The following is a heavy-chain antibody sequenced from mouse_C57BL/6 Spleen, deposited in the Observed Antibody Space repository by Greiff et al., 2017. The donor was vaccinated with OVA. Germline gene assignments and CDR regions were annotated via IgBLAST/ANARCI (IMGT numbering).Heavy chain of an antibody. CDR2: ISGGGGNT. V-gene: IGHV5-9*01. Sequence: EVQVVESGGGLVKPGGSLKLSCAASGFTFSSYTMSWVRQTPEKRLEWVATISGGGGNTYYPDSVKGRFTISRNNAKNTLYLQMSSLRSEDTALYYCARQAVVATPYAMDYWGQGTSVTVSS. CDR1: GFTFSSYT. CDR3: ARQAVVATPYAMDY. J-gene: IGHJ4*01. D-gene: IGHD1-1*01.